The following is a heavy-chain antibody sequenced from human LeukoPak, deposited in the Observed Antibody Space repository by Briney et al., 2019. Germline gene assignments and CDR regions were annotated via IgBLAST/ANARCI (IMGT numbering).Heavy chain of an antibody. Sequence: ASVKVSCKASGYTFTSYGISWVRRAPGQGLEWMGWISAYNGNTNYAQKLQGRVTMTTDTSTSTAYMELRSLRSDDTAVYYCARVYCSGGSCYGSVDYWGQGTLVTVSS. V-gene: IGHV1-18*01. D-gene: IGHD2-15*01. CDR2: ISAYNGNT. J-gene: IGHJ4*02. CDR1: GYTFTSYG. CDR3: ARVYCSGGSCYGSVDY.